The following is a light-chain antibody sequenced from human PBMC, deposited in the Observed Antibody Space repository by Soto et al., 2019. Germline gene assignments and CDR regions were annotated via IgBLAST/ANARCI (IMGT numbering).Light chain of an antibody. V-gene: IGLV2-14*01. CDR3: TSFTNSRTVV. J-gene: IGLJ3*02. Sequence: QSALTQPASVSGSPGQSITISCTGTTGDIGTYNYVSWYQHHPDKAPRLMIYEVSNRPSGVSNRFSGSNSGNTASLTISGLQAEDEADYYCTSFTNSRTVVFGGGTKLTVL. CDR2: EVS. CDR1: TGDIGTYNY.